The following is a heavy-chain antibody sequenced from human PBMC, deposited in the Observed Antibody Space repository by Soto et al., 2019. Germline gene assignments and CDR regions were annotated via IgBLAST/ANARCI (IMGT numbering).Heavy chain of an antibody. D-gene: IGHD3-10*01. CDR1: GFTFSDSY. CDR3: ASDPYYYASQY. V-gene: IGHV3-11*01. J-gene: IGHJ4*02. CDR2: ISGSGDTI. Sequence: QVQLVESGGGLVKPGGSLRLSCAASGFTFSDSYMTWIRQAPGKGLEWLSYISGSGDTIYYADSVKGRFTVSRDNAKNSLYLQMNSLRAEDTAVYYCASDPYYYASQYWGQGTLVTGSS.